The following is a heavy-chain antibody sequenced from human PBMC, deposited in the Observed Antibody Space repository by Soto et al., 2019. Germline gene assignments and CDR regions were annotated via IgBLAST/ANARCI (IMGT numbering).Heavy chain of an antibody. V-gene: IGHV1-3*01. CDR1: GYTFTSYA. CDR2: INAANGNT. D-gene: IGHD2-15*01. Sequence: ASVKVSCKASGYTFTSYAMHWVRQAPGQRREWMGWINAANGNTKYSQKFQGRVTITRDTSASTACTELSSLRSEDTAVYYCARDCSGGSCSDYWGQGTLVTVS. CDR3: ARDCSGGSCSDY. J-gene: IGHJ4*02.